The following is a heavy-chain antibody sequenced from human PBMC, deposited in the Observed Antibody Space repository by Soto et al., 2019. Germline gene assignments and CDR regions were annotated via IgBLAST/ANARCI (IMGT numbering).Heavy chain of an antibody. Sequence: GSLRLSCAASGFTFSSYSMSWVRQAPGKGLEWVANIKQDGSEKHFVDSVKGRFTISRDNAKNALYLQMNSLRAEDTAVYYCARDFPGGSIDYWGQGTLVTVSS. D-gene: IGHD1-26*01. CDR2: IKQDGSEK. CDR3: ARDFPGGSIDY. V-gene: IGHV3-7*01. CDR1: GFTFSSYS. J-gene: IGHJ4*02.